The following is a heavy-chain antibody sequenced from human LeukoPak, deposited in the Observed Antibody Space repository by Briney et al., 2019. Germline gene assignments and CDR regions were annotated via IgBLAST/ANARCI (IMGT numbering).Heavy chain of an antibody. CDR2: IRGDGDRT. Sequence: GGSLRLSCAASGFTFDSYAMHWVRQAPGKGLEWVSLIRGDGDRTYYADSVKGRFTISRDNGKNSLFLQTNSLRTEDAALYYCAKGFGLNMVTSKYYYMDIWGKGTTVTVSS. CDR1: GFTFDSYA. D-gene: IGHD5-18*01. V-gene: IGHV3-43*02. J-gene: IGHJ6*03. CDR3: AKGFGLNMVTSKYYYMDI.